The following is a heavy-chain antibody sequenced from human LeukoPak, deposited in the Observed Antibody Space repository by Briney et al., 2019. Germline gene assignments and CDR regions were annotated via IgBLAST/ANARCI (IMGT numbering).Heavy chain of an antibody. CDR2: INSDGSST. V-gene: IGHV3-74*01. CDR3: ARDRSSSYHDY. Sequence: GGSLRLSCAASGFSFSSYWMHWVRQAPGKGLVWVSRINSDGSSTSYADSVKGRFTISRDNAKSTLYLQMNSLRAEDTAVYYCARDRSSSYHDYWGQGTLVTVSS. CDR1: GFSFSSYW. D-gene: IGHD6-6*01. J-gene: IGHJ4*02.